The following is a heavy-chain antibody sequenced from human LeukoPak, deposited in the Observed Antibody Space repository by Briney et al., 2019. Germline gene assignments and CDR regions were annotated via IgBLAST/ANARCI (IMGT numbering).Heavy chain of an antibody. CDR1: GGSINSYY. D-gene: IGHD3-10*01. J-gene: IGHJ6*02. Sequence: SETLSLTCTVSGGSINSYYWSWVRQPPGKGLEWIGYVYYIVTTNYNPSLKSRVAISVDTSKNQFSLKLSSVTAADTAVYYCARGYGSGSYIYYYGMDVWGQGTTVTVS. CDR3: ARGYGSGSYIYYYGMDV. V-gene: IGHV4-59*01. CDR2: VYYIVTT.